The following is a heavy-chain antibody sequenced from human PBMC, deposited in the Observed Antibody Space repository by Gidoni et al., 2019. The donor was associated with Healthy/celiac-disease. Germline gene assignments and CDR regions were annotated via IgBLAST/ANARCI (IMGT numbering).Heavy chain of an antibody. CDR3: ARQVEDCSGGSCYRWFDP. V-gene: IGHV5-51*01. CDR2: IYPGDSDT. D-gene: IGHD2-15*01. Sequence: VQPGAEVKKPGESLKISCKGSGYSFTSYWIGWVRQMPGKGLEWMGIIYPGDSDTRYSPSFQGQVTISADKSISTAYLQWSSLKASDTAMYYCARQVEDCSGGSCYRWFDPWGQGTLVTVSS. CDR1: GYSFTSYW. J-gene: IGHJ5*02.